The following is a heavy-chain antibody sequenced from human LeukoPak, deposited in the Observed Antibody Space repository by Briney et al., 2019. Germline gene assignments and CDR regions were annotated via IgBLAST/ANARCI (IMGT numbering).Heavy chain of an antibody. CDR3: AKHLTATNTYIFFGLDV. CDR1: GFSFKDYG. V-gene: IGHV3-20*04. D-gene: IGHD1-26*01. J-gene: IGHJ6*02. CDR2: INWNGGGT. Sequence: AGGSLRLSCAATGFSFKDYGMHWVRQPPGKGLEWVSAINWNGGGTDYADSVKGRFTISRGNAKNSLYLQLSSLRPEDTALYYCAKHLTATNTYIFFGLDVWGQGTSVTVSS.